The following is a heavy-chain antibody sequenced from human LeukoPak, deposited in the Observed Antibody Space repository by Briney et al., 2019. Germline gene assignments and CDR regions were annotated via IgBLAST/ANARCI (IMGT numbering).Heavy chain of an antibody. V-gene: IGHV3-74*01. Sequence: GGSLRLSCAASRFIFSNYWMHWVRQAPGKGLVWVSRIYSDGSSTSYADSVKGRFTISRDNVKNTLYLQVNSLKAEDTAIYYCTRGVPGIAAAGTGHGYFDLWGRGTLVTVSS. CDR3: TRGVPGIAAAGTGHGYFDL. CDR2: IYSDGSST. J-gene: IGHJ2*01. D-gene: IGHD6-13*01. CDR1: RFIFSNYW.